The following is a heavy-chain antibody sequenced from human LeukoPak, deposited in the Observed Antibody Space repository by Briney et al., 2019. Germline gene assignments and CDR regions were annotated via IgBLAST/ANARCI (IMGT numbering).Heavy chain of an antibody. CDR2: ISGSGTST. CDR3: AKDPVIAAAGTGWYYFDY. D-gene: IGHD6-13*01. CDR1: GFTFSTYA. Sequence: AGGSLRLFCAASGFTFSTYAMSWVRLAPGKGLEWVSTISGSGTSTYYADSVKGRFTLSRDSSKSTLFLQMDSLRDEDSAVYYCAKDPVIAAAGTGWYYFDYWGQGTLVTVSS. V-gene: IGHV3-23*01. J-gene: IGHJ4*02.